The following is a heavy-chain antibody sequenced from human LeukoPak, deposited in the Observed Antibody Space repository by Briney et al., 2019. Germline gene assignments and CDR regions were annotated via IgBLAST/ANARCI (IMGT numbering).Heavy chain of an antibody. Sequence: GGSLRLSCVASGNYWMHWVRQAPGKGLVWVSHINSDGSWTSYADSVKGRFTISKDNAKNTVYPQMNSLRAEDTAVYYCVSFYETYWGRGTLVTVSS. CDR2: INSDGSWT. CDR3: VSFYETY. J-gene: IGHJ4*02. D-gene: IGHD2/OR15-2a*01. CDR1: GNYW. V-gene: IGHV3-74*01.